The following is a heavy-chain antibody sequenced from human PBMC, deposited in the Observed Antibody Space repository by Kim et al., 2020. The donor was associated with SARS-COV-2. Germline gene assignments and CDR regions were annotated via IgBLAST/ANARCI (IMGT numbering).Heavy chain of an antibody. D-gene: IGHD6-13*01. CDR2: ISGSGGST. J-gene: IGHJ4*02. CDR3: AKSCGVFSSSCSKGVD. V-gene: IGHV3-23*01. CDR1: GFTFSSYA. Sequence: GGSLRLSCAASGFTFSSYAMSWVRQAPGKGLEWVSAISGSGGSTYYADSVKGRFTISRDNSKNTLYLQMNSLRAEDTAVYYCAKSCGVFSSSCSKGVDWGQGTLVTVSS.